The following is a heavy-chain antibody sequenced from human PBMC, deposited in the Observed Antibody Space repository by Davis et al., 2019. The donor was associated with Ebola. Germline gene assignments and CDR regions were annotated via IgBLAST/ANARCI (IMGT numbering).Heavy chain of an antibody. CDR1: GFTFSSYG. Sequence: GESLKISCAASGFTFSSYGMHWVRQAPGKGLEWVAVISYDGSNKYYADSVKGRFTISRDNSKNTLYLQMNSLRAEDTAVYYCARGGYCSGGSCYTDLGYWGQGTLVTVSS. CDR3: ARGGYCSGGSCYTDLGY. D-gene: IGHD2-15*01. J-gene: IGHJ4*02. CDR2: ISYDGSNK. V-gene: IGHV3-30*03.